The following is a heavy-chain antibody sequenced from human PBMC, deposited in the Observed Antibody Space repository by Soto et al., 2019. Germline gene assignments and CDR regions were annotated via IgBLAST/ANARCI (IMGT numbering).Heavy chain of an antibody. CDR3: ARGTYGDYCPFDY. V-gene: IGHV3-33*01. CDR1: GFTFSSYG. CDR2: IWYDGSNK. J-gene: IGHJ4*02. Sequence: VQLVESGGGVVQPGRSLRLSCAASGFTFSSYGMHWVRQAPGKGLEWVAVIWYDGSNKYYADSVKGRFTISRDNSKNTLYLQMNSLRAEDTAVYYCARGTYGDYCPFDYWGQGTLVTVSS. D-gene: IGHD4-17*01.